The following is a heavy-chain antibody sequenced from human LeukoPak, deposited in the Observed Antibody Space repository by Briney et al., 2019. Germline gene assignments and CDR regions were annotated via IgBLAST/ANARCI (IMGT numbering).Heavy chain of an antibody. CDR1: GFTFSSYA. Sequence: GRSLRLSCAASGFTFSSYAMHWVRQAPGKGLEWVAVISNDGSNKYYADSVKGRFTISRDNSKNTLYLQMNSLRAEDTAVYYCARPRGGGFLEPTYWFDPWGQGTLVTVSS. D-gene: IGHD3-3*01. CDR2: ISNDGSNK. CDR3: ARPRGGGFLEPTYWFDP. V-gene: IGHV3-30-3*01. J-gene: IGHJ5*02.